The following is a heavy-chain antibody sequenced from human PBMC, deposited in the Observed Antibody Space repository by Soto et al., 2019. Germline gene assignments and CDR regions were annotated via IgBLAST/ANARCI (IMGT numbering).Heavy chain of an antibody. J-gene: IGHJ2*01. CDR3: EAGIRDVRSVSAFLLNRSSDL. V-gene: IGHV4-59*01. Sequence: QPPGKGLESIGYIYASGSTNYNPSFKSRVAISIDTSKRQISLNLTSVTAADTAVYYCEAGIRDVRSVSAFLLNRSSDL. CDR2: IYASGST. D-gene: IGHD3-10*02.